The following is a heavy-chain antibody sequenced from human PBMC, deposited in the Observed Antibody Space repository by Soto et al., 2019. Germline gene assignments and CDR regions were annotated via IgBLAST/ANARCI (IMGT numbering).Heavy chain of an antibody. CDR2: ISYDGSNK. CDR1: GFTFSSYG. CDR3: AKDDFYGSGSYQVYYYYMDV. D-gene: IGHD3-10*01. J-gene: IGHJ6*03. Sequence: GGSLRLSCAASGFTFSSYGMHWVRQAPGKGLEWVAVISYDGSNKYYADSVKGRFTISRDNSKNTLYLQMNSLRAEDTAVYYCAKDDFYGSGSYQVYYYYMDVWGKGTTVTDSS. V-gene: IGHV3-30*18.